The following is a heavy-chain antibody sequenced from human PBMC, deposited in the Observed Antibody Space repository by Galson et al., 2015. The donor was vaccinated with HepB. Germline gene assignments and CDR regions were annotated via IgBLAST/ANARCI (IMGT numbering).Heavy chain of an antibody. V-gene: IGHV3-11*05. Sequence: SLRLSCAASGFTFSDYYMSWIRQAPGKGLEWVSYVSSSSSYTNYADSVKGRFTISRDNAKNSLYLQMNSLRAEDTAVYYCARAYSSGYYYNFDYWGQGTLVTVSS. CDR2: VSSSSSYT. CDR3: ARAYSSGYYYNFDY. J-gene: IGHJ4*02. CDR1: GFTFSDYY. D-gene: IGHD3-22*01.